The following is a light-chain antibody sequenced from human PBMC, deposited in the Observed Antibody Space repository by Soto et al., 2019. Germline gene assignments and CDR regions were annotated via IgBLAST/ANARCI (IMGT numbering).Light chain of an antibody. Sequence: EIVLTQSPATLSVSPGGRATLSCRASQSISDTLAWYRQKPGQVPRLLIYDASSRATGIPDRFSGSGSGTDFTLTISRLEPEDFAVYYCQQYHSAPFTFGPGTKVDIK. CDR3: QQYHSAPFT. CDR1: QSISDT. J-gene: IGKJ3*01. CDR2: DAS. V-gene: IGKV3-20*01.